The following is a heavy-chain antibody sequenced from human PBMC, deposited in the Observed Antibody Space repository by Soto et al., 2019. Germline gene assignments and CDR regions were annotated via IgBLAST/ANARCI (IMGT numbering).Heavy chain of an antibody. D-gene: IGHD3-10*01. CDR3: ARDRGSWFGTMVRGGGVGWRDDYGMDV. J-gene: IGHJ6*02. CDR1: GFTFSSYS. Sequence: GGSLRLSCAASGFTFSSYSMNWVRQAPGKGLEWVSYISSSSSTIYYADSVKGRFTISRDNAKNSLYLQMNSLRDEDTAVYYCARDRGSWFGTMVRGGGVGWRDDYGMDVWGQGTTVTVSS. CDR2: ISSSSSTI. V-gene: IGHV3-48*02.